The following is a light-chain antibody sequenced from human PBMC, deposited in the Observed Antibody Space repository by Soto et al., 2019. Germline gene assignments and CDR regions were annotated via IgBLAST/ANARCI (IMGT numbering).Light chain of an antibody. CDR2: DVS. J-gene: IGLJ2*01. Sequence: QSALTQPASVSGSPGQSITISCTGASSDVGAYKYVSWYQQHPGKAPKLMIYDVSNRPSGVSNRFSGSMSGNTASLTISGLQAEDEADYYCNSYTTSSTLVVFGGGTKLTVL. V-gene: IGLV2-14*01. CDR3: NSYTTSSTLVV. CDR1: SSDVGAYKY.